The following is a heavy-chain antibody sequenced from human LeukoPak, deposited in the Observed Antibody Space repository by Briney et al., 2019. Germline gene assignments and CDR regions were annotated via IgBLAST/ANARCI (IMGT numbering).Heavy chain of an antibody. CDR2: INTNTGNP. CDR1: GYTFTNHA. Sequence: ASVKVSCKASGYTFTNHAMNWVRQAPGQGLEWMGWINTNTGNPTYAQGFTGRFVFSLDTSVSTAYLQISSLKAEDTAVYYCARGGMTTVITPSYWGQGTLVTVSS. D-gene: IGHD4-23*01. CDR3: ARGGMTTVITPSY. V-gene: IGHV7-4-1*02. J-gene: IGHJ4*02.